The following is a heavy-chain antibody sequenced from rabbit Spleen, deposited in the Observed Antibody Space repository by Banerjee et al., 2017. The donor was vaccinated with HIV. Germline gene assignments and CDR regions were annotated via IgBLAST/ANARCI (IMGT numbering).Heavy chain of an antibody. D-gene: IGHD8-1*01. CDR3: ARDTGSSFSSYGMDL. V-gene: IGHV1S45*01. CDR1: GFSFSASYW. Sequence: QEQLEESGGDLVKPEGSLTLTCTASGFSFSASYWICWVRQAPGKGLEWIACIYAGFGGDTYYASWAKGRFTISKTSSTTVTLQMTSLTVADTATYFCARDTGSSFSSYGMDLWGPGTLVTVS. CDR2: IYAGFGGDT. J-gene: IGHJ6*01.